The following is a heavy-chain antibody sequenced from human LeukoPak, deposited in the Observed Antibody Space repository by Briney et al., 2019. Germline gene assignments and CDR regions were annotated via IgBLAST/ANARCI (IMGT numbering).Heavy chain of an antibody. V-gene: IGHV3-74*03. D-gene: IGHD3-22*01. CDR1: GFTFNSFW. CDR2: INSDGIRT. J-gene: IGHJ6*03. CDR3: ARGGSGSGYHYYYYYMDV. Sequence: PGGSLRLSCAASGFTFNSFWMYWVRQVPGKGLLWVARINSDGIRTMHADSVQGRFTISRDNANNTLYLQMNSLRVEDTAVYYCARGGSGSGYHYYYYYMDVWGKGTTVTISS.